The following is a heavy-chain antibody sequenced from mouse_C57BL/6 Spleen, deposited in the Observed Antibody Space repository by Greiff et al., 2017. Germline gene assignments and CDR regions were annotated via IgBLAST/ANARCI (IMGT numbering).Heavy chain of an antibody. CDR3: TREWYSNPFAY. D-gene: IGHD2-5*01. V-gene: IGHV1-5*01. CDR2: IYPGNSDS. Sequence: EVQLQQSGTVLARPGASVKMSCKTSGYTFTSYWMHWVKQRPGQGLEWIGAIYPGNSDSSYNQQFKGKAKLTAVTSASTAYMELSSLTNEDSAVYYCTREWYSNPFAYWGQGTLVTVSA. CDR1: GYTFTSYW. J-gene: IGHJ3*01.